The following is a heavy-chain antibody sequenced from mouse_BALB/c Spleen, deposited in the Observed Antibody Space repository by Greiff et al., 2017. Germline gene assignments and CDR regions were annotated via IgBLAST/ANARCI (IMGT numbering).Heavy chain of an antibody. J-gene: IGHJ3*01. D-gene: IGHD1-2*01. CDR2: IYPGDGDT. V-gene: IGHV1-80*01. CDR1: GYAFSSYW. Sequence: QVQLKQSGAELVRPGSSVKISCKASGYAFSSYWMNWVKQRPGQGLEWIGQIYPGDGDTNYNGKFKGKATLTADKSSSTAYMQLSSLTSEDSAVYFCAINSLLRLPWFAYWGQGTLVTVSA. CDR3: AINSLLRLPWFAY.